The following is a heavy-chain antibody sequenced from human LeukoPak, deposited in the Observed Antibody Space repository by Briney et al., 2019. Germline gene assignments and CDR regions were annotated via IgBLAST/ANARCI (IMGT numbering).Heavy chain of an antibody. D-gene: IGHD2-8*01. CDR1: GYTFTSYA. Sequence: ASVKVSCKASGYTFTSYAMHWVRQAPGQRLEWMGWINAGNGNTKYSQKFQGRVTITRDTSADTAYMELSSLRSEDTAVYYCARLKYCTDGVCYAGFDYWGQGTLVTVSS. J-gene: IGHJ4*02. V-gene: IGHV1-3*01. CDR2: INAGNGNT. CDR3: ARLKYCTDGVCYAGFDY.